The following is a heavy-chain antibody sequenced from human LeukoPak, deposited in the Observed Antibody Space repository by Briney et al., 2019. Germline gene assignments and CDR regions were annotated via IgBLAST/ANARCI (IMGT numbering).Heavy chain of an antibody. D-gene: IGHD2-15*01. CDR3: ARDAIVARGNWFDP. V-gene: IGHV4-4*07. CDR1: GGSISSYY. Sequence: PSETLSLTCTVSGGSISSYYWSWIRQPAGKGLEWIGRIYTSGSTNYNPSLKSRVTMSVDTSKNQFSLKLSSVTAVDTAVYYCARDAIVARGNWFDPWGQGTLVTVSS. CDR2: IYTSGST. J-gene: IGHJ5*02.